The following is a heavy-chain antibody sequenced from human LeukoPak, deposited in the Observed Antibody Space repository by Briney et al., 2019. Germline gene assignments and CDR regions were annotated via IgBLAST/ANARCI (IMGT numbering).Heavy chain of an antibody. J-gene: IGHJ4*02. CDR2: ISGSSSTI. Sequence: GGSLRLSCAASGFTFSTYSMNWVRQAPGKGLEWVSYISGSSSTIYYADSVKGRFTISRDNTKNSLYLQMNSLRAEDTTVYYCARGTVVDYFDYWGQGTLVTVSS. V-gene: IGHV3-48*04. D-gene: IGHD4-23*01. CDR3: ARGTVVDYFDY. CDR1: GFTFSTYS.